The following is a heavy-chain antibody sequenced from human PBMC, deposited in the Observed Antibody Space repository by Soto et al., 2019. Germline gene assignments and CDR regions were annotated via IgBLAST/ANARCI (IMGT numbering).Heavy chain of an antibody. CDR2: ISYNGKT. J-gene: IGHJ4*02. CDR1: GGYMNSVIYY. Sequence: SETLSLTCTVSGGYMNSVIYYWTWIRQHPGKGLEWIGYISYNGKTYYNPSLASRVSISADTSKNQFSLNLSSVTAADTAVYYCTRGVYCGGACYSGTDSWGQGTLVTVSS. V-gene: IGHV4-31*03. D-gene: IGHD2-21*02. CDR3: TRGVYCGGACYSGTDS.